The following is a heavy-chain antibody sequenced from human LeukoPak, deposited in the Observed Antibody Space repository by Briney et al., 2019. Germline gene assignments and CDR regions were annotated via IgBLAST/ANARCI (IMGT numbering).Heavy chain of an antibody. CDR3: ASAVTTGAFDY. D-gene: IGHD4-17*01. CDR1: GFTFSSYA. CDR2: ISYDGSNK. J-gene: IGHJ4*02. V-gene: IGHV3-30*04. Sequence: GGSLRLSYAASGFTFSSYAMHWVRQAPGKGLEWVAVISYDGSNKYYADSVKGRFTISRDNSKNTLYLQMNSLRAEDTAVYYCASAVTTGAFDYWGQGTLVTVSS.